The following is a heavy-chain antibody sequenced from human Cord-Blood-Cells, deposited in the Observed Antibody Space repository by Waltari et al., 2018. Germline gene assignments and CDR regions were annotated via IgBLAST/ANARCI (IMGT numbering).Heavy chain of an antibody. Sequence: QLQLQESGPGLVKPSETLSLTCTVSGGSLRSSSYYWGWIRQPPGKGLEWIGSIYYRGSTYSNPPLKSQVTIAVDTSKNQFSLKPSSVTAADTAVDYCASGLGYCSSTSCYTGNWFDPWGQGTLVTVAS. CDR1: GGSLRSSSYY. V-gene: IGHV4-39*01. J-gene: IGHJ5*02. CDR3: ASGLGYCSSTSCYTGNWFDP. D-gene: IGHD2-2*02. CDR2: IYYRGST.